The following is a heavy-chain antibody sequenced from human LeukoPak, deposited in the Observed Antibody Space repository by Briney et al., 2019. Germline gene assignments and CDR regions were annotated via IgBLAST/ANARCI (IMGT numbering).Heavy chain of an antibody. V-gene: IGHV4-34*01. CDR3: ARRRRIVGATPGAFDI. CDR1: GGSFSGYY. J-gene: IGHJ3*02. D-gene: IGHD1-26*01. CDR2: INHSGST. Sequence: PSETLSLTCAVYGGSFSGYYWSWIRQPPGKGLERIGEINHSGSTNYNPSLKSRVTISVDTSKNQFSLKLSSVTAADTAVYYCARRRRIVGATPGAFDIWGQGTMVTVSS.